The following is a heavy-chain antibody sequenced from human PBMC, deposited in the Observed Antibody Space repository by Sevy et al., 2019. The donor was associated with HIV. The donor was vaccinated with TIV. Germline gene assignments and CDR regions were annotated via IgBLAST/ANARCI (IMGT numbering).Heavy chain of an antibody. J-gene: IGHJ5*02. CDR3: AKDHENNWFDP. CDR1: GFTFSIYA. CDR2: ISVSGGST. Sequence: GGSLRLSCAASGFTFSIYAMSWVRQAPGKGLEWVSTISVSGGSTYYADSVKGRFTKSRDNSKNTLYLQMNSLGAEDTAIYCCAKDHENNWFDPWGQGTLVTVSS. V-gene: IGHV3-23*01.